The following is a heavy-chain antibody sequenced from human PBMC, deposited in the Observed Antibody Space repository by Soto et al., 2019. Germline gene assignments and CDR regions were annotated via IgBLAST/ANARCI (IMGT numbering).Heavy chain of an antibody. CDR1: GYTFTNDG. CDR2: MSPNSGNT. V-gene: IGHV1-8*02. J-gene: IGHJ5*02. CDR3: ARGMSDGFGEVS. Sequence: QVQLVQSGAEVKKPGASVKVSCKTSGYTFTNDGINWVRQAAGQGLEWIGWMSPNSGNTGYAQKFQGRVTLTRDTSISTAYMELSSLRSEDTAVYYCARGMSDGFGEVSWGQGTLVTVSS. D-gene: IGHD3-10*01.